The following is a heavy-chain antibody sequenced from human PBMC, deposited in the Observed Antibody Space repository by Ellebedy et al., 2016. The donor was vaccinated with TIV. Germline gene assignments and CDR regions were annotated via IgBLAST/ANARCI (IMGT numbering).Heavy chain of an antibody. Sequence: AASVKVSCKTSGYSFLSYDIFWVRQAPGQRLEWVGRMNPNSGKTDYAQKFQTRITLTRDTSVSTAYLELSSLMSEDTAMYYCARGGPAASTSFDYWGQGALVTVSS. D-gene: IGHD5/OR15-5a*01. CDR1: GYSFLSYD. CDR3: ARGGPAASTSFDY. V-gene: IGHV1-8*01. J-gene: IGHJ4*02. CDR2: MNPNSGKT.